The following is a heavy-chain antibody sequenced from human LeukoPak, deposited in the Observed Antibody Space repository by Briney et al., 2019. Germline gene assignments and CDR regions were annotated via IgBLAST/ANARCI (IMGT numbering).Heavy chain of an antibody. CDR3: ARARFGGVIADTFDY. CDR2: IWNGGSHQ. D-gene: IGHD3-16*02. Sequence: GGSLRLSCAASGFTFSDYGMHWVRQAPGKGLEWVAVIWNGGSHQYYADSVKGRFTISSDNSKKTLYLQMNSLRAEDTAVYYCARARFGGVIADTFDYWGQGTLVTVSS. CDR1: GFTFSDYG. V-gene: IGHV3-33*08. J-gene: IGHJ4*02.